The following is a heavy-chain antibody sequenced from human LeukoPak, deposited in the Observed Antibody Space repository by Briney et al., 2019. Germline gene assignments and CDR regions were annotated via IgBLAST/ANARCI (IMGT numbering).Heavy chain of an antibody. Sequence: SETLSLTCTVSGGSISSYYWSWIRQPPGKGLEWIGYIYYSGSTNYNPSLKSRVTISVDTSKNQFSLKLSSVTAADTAVYHCARVHGDYQPGYGMDVWGKGTTVTVSS. CDR1: GGSISSYY. J-gene: IGHJ6*04. V-gene: IGHV4-59*01. D-gene: IGHD4-17*01. CDR2: IYYSGST. CDR3: ARVHGDYQPGYGMDV.